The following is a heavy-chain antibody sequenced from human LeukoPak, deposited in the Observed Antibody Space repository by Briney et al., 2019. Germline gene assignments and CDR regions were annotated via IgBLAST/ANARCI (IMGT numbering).Heavy chain of an antibody. Sequence: GGSLRLSCAASGLTFRNYAMTWVLQAPGKGLEWVSSITGGGIGTSYADSVKGRFTVYRDNSKNTLYLQMNSLRAGDTAVYYCAKDPNGDYVGAFDSWGQGTSVTVSS. D-gene: IGHD4-17*01. CDR2: ITGGGIGT. CDR1: GLTFRNYA. CDR3: AKDPNGDYVGAFDS. V-gene: IGHV3-23*01. J-gene: IGHJ3*01.